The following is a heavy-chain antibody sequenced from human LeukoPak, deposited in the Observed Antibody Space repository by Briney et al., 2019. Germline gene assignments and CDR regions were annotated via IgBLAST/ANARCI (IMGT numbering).Heavy chain of an antibody. Sequence: ASVKVSCKASGYTFTTYAIHWVRQAPGQRLEWMGWINASDKTKYSQKIQGRVTFTNDTSASTAYMYLIILRSEDTAIYYCAHLLFYRDNRLHFWGQGTLVTVSS. CDR2: INASDKT. V-gene: IGHV1-3*01. J-gene: IGHJ4*02. D-gene: IGHD4-17*01. CDR1: GYTFTTYA. CDR3: AHLLFYRDNRLHF.